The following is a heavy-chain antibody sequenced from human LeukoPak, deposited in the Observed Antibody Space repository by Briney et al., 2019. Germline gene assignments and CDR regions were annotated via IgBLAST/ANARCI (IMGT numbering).Heavy chain of an antibody. J-gene: IGHJ6*03. CDR3: AKDSIEGATSEPYYMDV. V-gene: IGHV3-48*01. D-gene: IGHD1-26*01. Sequence: GGSLRLSCAASGFIFSAYSMTWVRQAPGRGLECISYISSTKSTINYADSEKGRFTISRDNVKNSLYLQMNSLRAEDTAVYYCAKDSIEGATSEPYYMDVWGKGTTVTVSS. CDR1: GFIFSAYS. CDR2: ISSTKSTI.